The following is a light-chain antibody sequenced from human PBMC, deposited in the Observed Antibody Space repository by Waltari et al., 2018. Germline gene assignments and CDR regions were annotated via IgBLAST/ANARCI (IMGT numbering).Light chain of an antibody. CDR3: AAWDDSLSVVV. CDR1: SSNLGGNY. V-gene: IGLV1-47*01. Sequence: QSVLTPPPSASGTPGQRVTISCSGSSSNLGGNYVYWYQQLPGTTPKLLSYRNNQRPSGVPDRFSGSKSGTSASLAISGLRSEDEADYYCAAWDDSLSVVVFGGGTKLTVL. CDR2: RNN. J-gene: IGLJ2*01.